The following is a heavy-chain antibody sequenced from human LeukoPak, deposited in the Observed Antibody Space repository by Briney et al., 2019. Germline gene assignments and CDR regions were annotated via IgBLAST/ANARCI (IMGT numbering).Heavy chain of an antibody. J-gene: IGHJ5*02. CDR1: GYTFTGYY. D-gene: IGHD4-17*01. Sequence: EASVKVSCKASGYTFTGYYMHWVRQAPGQGLEWMGWINPNSGGTNYAQKFQGRVTMTRDTSISTAYTELSRLRSDDTAVYYCARDSTLVYGDYVYWFDPWGQGTLVTVSS. CDR2: INPNSGGT. V-gene: IGHV1-2*02. CDR3: ARDSTLVYGDYVYWFDP.